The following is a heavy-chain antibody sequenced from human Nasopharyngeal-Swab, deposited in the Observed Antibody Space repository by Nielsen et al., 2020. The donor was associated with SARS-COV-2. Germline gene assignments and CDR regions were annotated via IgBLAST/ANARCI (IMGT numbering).Heavy chain of an antibody. D-gene: IGHD5-12*01. CDR1: GFSFSRYW. Sequence: GGSLRLSCSASGFSFSRYWMTWVRQAPGKGLEWVANIKKDGSEKNYVNSVKGRFTISRDNARNSLYLQMNSLRVEDTAIYFCARDSGYDDNASDMWGQGTMVTVSS. J-gene: IGHJ3*02. V-gene: IGHV3-7*01. CDR2: IKKDGSEK. CDR3: ARDSGYDDNASDM.